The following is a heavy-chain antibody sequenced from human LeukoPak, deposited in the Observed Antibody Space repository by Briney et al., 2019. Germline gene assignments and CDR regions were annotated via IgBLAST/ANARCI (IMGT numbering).Heavy chain of an antibody. D-gene: IGHD4-17*01. Sequence: WGSLRLSCAASGFTFSSYAMHWVRQAPGKGLEWVAVISYDGSNKYYADSVKGRFTISRDNSKNTLYLQMNSLRAEDTAVYYCAREGKENGDYGTFDYWGQGTLVTVSS. CDR1: GFTFSSYA. CDR3: AREGKENGDYGTFDY. V-gene: IGHV3-30-3*01. J-gene: IGHJ4*02. CDR2: ISYDGSNK.